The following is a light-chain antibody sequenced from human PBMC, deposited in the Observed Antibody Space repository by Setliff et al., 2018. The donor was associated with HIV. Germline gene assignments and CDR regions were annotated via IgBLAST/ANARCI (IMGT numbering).Light chain of an antibody. CDR3: QQYYTAPLF. Sequence: EVVLTQSPGTLSLSPGQRATLSCRASQSVIASYLAWYQQKPGQAPRLLIYGASHRATGIPDRFSGSGSGTDFTLTISRLEPEDVAVYYCQQYYTAPLFFGPGTKWIS. CDR2: GAS. CDR1: QSVIASY. J-gene: IGKJ3*01. V-gene: IGKV3-20*01.